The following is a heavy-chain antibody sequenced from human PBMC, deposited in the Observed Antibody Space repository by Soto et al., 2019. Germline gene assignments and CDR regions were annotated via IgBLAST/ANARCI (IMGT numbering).Heavy chain of an antibody. V-gene: IGHV3-11*01. CDR2: ISTSGSPA. CDR1: GFAFRHNY. J-gene: IGHJ5*02. CDR3: ATGGIYSEA. Sequence: GGSLRLSCTVSGFAFRHNYLTWIRQAPGKGLEWLSYISTSGSPAYYADSVKGRFTISTDNAKKSLYLQMDSLRAEDTGVYYCATGGIYSEAWGKGTLVTVSS. D-gene: IGHD2-15*01.